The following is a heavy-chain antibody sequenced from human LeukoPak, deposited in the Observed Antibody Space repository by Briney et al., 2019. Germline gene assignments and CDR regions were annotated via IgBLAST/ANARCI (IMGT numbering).Heavy chain of an antibody. D-gene: IGHD1-1*01. CDR2: INPEGGGI. J-gene: IGHJ6*02. V-gene: IGHV3-7*01. CDR3: ATYINWVAGDV. CDR1: GFTFSGSG. Sequence: GGSLRLSCAASGFTFSGSGMTWVRQVPGQGLEWVAHINPEGGGIQYADTVKGRFTISRDNAKGSVYLQMSSLRAEDTAVYHCATYINWVAGDVWGQGTTVIVSS.